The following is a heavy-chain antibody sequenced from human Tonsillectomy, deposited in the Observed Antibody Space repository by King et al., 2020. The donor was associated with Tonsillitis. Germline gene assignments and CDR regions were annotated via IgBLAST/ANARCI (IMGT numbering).Heavy chain of an antibody. D-gene: IGHD1-26*01. CDR1: GFTFNSYC. CDR3: ARDTPYSGRYYSYGMDV. J-gene: IGHJ6*02. Sequence: QLVQSGGGLVQPGGSLRLSCAASGFTFNSYCMSWVRQAPGKGLEWVANINQDGTEKYYVDSVKGRFTISRDNAKNSLSLQMNSLRAEDTAVYYCARDTPYSGRYYSYGMDVWGQGTTVTVSS. V-gene: IGHV3-7*01. CDR2: INQDGTEK.